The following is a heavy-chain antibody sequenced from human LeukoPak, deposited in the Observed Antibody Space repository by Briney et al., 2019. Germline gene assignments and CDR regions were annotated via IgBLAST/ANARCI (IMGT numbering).Heavy chain of an antibody. CDR2: ISGSGGST. CDR1: GFTFSSYA. CDR3: ARKGGSHDAFDI. V-gene: IGHV3-23*01. Sequence: GGSLRLSCAASGFTFSSYAMSWVRQAPGKGLEWVSAISGSGGSTYYADSVKGRFTISRDNAKNSLYLQMNSLRADDTAVYYCARKGGSHDAFDIWGQGTMVTVSS. D-gene: IGHD2-15*01. J-gene: IGHJ3*02.